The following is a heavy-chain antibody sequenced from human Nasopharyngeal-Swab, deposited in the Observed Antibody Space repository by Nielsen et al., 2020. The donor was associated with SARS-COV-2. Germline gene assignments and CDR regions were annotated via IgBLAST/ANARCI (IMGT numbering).Heavy chain of an antibody. D-gene: IGHD3-9*01. J-gene: IGHJ4*02. Sequence: IGKCPGKGLEWVAVISYDGSNKYYADSVKGRFTISRDNSKNTLYLQMNSLRAEDTAVYYCAKATLYDILTGAFDYWGQGTLVTVSS. CDR3: AKATLYDILTGAFDY. CDR2: ISYDGSNK. V-gene: IGHV3-30*18.